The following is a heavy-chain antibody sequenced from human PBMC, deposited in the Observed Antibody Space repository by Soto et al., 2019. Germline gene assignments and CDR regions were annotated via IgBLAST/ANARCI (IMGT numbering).Heavy chain of an antibody. J-gene: IGHJ4*02. CDR3: AKGSIVVVVAATVIFDY. D-gene: IGHD2-15*01. CDR2: ISGSGGST. Sequence: EVQLLESGGGLVQPGGSLRLSCAASGFTFSSYAVSWVRQAPGKGLEWVSAISGSGGSTYYADSVKGRFTISRDNSKNTLYLQMNSLRAEDTAVYYCAKGSIVVVVAATVIFDYWGQGTLVTVSS. CDR1: GFTFSSYA. V-gene: IGHV3-23*01.